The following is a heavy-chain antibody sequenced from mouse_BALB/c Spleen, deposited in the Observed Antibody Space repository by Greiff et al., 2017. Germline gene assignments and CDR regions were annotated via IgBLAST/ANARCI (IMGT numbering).Heavy chain of an antibody. Sequence: LQESGPELVKPGASVKMSCKASGYTFTSYVMHWVKQKPGQGLEWIGYINPYNDGTKYNEKFKGKATLTSDKSSSTAYMELSSLTSEDSAVYYCARSYDYDEYYAMDYWGQGTSVTVSS. J-gene: IGHJ4*01. V-gene: IGHV1-14*01. CDR3: ARSYDYDEYYAMDY. D-gene: IGHD2-4*01. CDR2: INPYNDGT. CDR1: GYTFTSYV.